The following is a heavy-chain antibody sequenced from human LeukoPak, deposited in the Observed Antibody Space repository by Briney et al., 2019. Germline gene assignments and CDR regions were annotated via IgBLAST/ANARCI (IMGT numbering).Heavy chain of an antibody. CDR2: ISSSGSTI. CDR3: AREGDSIAARPFYFDY. V-gene: IGHV3-11*01. CDR1: RFTFSDYY. Sequence: GGSLRLSCAVSRFTFSDYYMSWIRQAPGKGLEWVSYISSSGSTIYYADSVKGRFTISRDNAKNSLYLQMNSLRAEDTAVYYCAREGDSIAARPFYFDYWGQGTLVTVSS. D-gene: IGHD6-6*01. J-gene: IGHJ4*02.